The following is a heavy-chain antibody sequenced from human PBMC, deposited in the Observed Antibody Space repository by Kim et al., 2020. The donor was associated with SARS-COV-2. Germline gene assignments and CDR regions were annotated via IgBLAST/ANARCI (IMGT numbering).Heavy chain of an antibody. CDR2: ISPWGCST. Sequence: ASVKVSCKASGYTFTNYFMNWVRQAPGQGLEWMGMISPWGCSTIDTEKFQGRLTVTRDTATSTVYMELRGLRSEDTAVYYCARRDVVSCFGPWGHVTLVT. CDR3: ARRDVVSCFGP. J-gene: IGHJ4*03. CDR1: GYTFTNYF. D-gene: IGHD2-21*01. V-gene: IGHV1-46*01.